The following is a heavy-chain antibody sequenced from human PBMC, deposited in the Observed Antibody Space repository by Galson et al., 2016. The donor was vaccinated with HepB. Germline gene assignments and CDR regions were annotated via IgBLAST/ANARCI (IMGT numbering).Heavy chain of an antibody. J-gene: IGHJ6*04. CDR1: GFTFNNYG. CDR3: VRGSTAPDV. D-gene: IGHD3-16*01. Sequence: SLRLSCAASGFTFNNYGMTWVRQAPGKGLEVVSSISRSGDSTDYADSVKGRFIISRDNTKNTLSLQMNSLKTGDTGVYYCVRGSTAPDVWGKGTTVTVSS. V-gene: IGHV3-23*01. CDR2: ISRSGDST.